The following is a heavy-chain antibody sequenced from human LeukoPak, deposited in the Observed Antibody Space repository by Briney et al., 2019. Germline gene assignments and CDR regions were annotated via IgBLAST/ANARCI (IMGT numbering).Heavy chain of an antibody. Sequence: PGRSLRLSCAASGFTFDDYAMHWVRQAPGKGLEWVSGISWNSGSTGYADSVKGRFTISRDNAKNSLYLQMNSLRAEDTALYYCARCSGSYPTGFNDYWGQGTLVTASS. CDR1: GFTFDDYA. D-gene: IGHD3-10*02. V-gene: IGHV3-9*01. J-gene: IGHJ4*02. CDR2: ISWNSGST. CDR3: ARCSGSYPTGFNDY.